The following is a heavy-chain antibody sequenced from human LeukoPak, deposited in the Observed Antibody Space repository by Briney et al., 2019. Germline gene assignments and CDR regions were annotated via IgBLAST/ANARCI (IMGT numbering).Heavy chain of an antibody. V-gene: IGHV3-7*01. CDR2: IKQDGSEK. D-gene: IGHD6-19*01. CDR3: ARERNMYSSGWYQRGFDY. J-gene: IGHJ4*02. Sequence: PGGSLRLSCAASGLTFSAYWMSWFRQAPGKGLEWVANIKQDGSEKIYVDSVKGRFTISRDNAKNSLYLQMNSLRAEDTAVYYCARERNMYSSGWYQRGFDYWGQGTLVTVSS. CDR1: GLTFSAYW.